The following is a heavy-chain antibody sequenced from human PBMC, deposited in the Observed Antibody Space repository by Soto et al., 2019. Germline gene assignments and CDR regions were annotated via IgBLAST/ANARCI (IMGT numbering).Heavy chain of an antibody. CDR1: GGSISSSNW. CDR2: IYHSGST. D-gene: IGHD2-2*01. V-gene: IGHV4-4*02. J-gene: IGHJ5*02. Sequence: SETLSLTCAVSGGSISSSNWWSWVRHPPGKGLEWIGEIYHSGSTNYNPALKSRVTISVDTSKNQFSLKLSSVTAADTAVYYCASRVPAARLAWFDPWGQGTLVTVSS. CDR3: ASRVPAARLAWFDP.